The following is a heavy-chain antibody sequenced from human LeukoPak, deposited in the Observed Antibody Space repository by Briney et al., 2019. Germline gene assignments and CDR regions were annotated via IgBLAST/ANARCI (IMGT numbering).Heavy chain of an antibody. CDR1: GFTFSTFW. D-gene: IGHD3-22*01. Sequence: GGSLRLSCATPGFTFSTFWMHWVRQAPGKGLVWVTSINHDGSSTNYADSVKGRFTISRDNAKNTLYLQMNSLRAEDTAVYYCVRDWGYDSSGYWQKYFDTWGQGTLVTVSS. J-gene: IGHJ4*02. CDR2: INHDGSST. CDR3: VRDWGYDSSGYWQKYFDT. V-gene: IGHV3-74*01.